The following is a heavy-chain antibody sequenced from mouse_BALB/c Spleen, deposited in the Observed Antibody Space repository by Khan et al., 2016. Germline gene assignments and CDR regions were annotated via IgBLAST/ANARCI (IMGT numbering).Heavy chain of an antibody. J-gene: IGHJ1*01. CDR3: ARGTMVTTGWYFDV. Sequence: QIQLVQSGPELKKPGETVKISCKASGYTFTNSGMNWVKQAPGKGLKWVGWINTYTGEPTYADDFKGRFAFSLESSASTAYLQINNLKNEDMTTYFCARGTMVTTGWYFDVWGAETTVTVSS. D-gene: IGHD2-2*01. V-gene: IGHV9-1*02. CDR1: GYTFTNSG. CDR2: INTYTGEP.